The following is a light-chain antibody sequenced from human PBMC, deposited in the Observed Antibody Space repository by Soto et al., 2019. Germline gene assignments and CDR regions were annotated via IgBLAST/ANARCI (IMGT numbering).Light chain of an antibody. CDR1: SSDVGGYNY. Sequence: QSVRTQPASVSGSPGQSITISCNGTSSDVGGYNYVSWYQQHPGKAPKLMIYDVSNRPSGVSNRFSGSKSGNTASLTISGLQAEDEADYYCSSYTSSSNVVFGGGTQLTV. CDR3: SSYTSSSNVV. V-gene: IGLV2-14*01. J-gene: IGLJ2*01. CDR2: DVS.